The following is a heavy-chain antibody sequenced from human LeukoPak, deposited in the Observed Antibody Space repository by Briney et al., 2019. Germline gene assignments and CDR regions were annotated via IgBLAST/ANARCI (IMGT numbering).Heavy chain of an antibody. Sequence: SETLSLTCAVSGGSISSSNWWSWVRQPPGKGLEWIGEIYHSGSTNYNPSLKSRVTISVDKSKNQFSLKLSSVTAADTAVYYCAREAPQLWFGELSTEYNWFDPWGQGTLVTVSS. D-gene: IGHD3-10*01. V-gene: IGHV4-4*02. CDR3: AREAPQLWFGELSTEYNWFDP. J-gene: IGHJ5*02. CDR1: GGSISSSNW. CDR2: IYHSGST.